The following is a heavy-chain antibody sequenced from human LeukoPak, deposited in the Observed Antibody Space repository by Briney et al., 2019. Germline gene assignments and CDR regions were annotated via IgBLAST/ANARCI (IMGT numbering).Heavy chain of an antibody. V-gene: IGHV4-31*03. CDR1: GGSISSGGYY. J-gene: IGHJ4*02. CDR2: IYYSGST. Sequence: SETLSLTCTVSGGSISSGGYYWSWIRQHPGKGLEWIGYIYYSGSTYYNPSLKSRVTISIDTSKNQFSLKLSSVTAADTAVYYCARGPTRDYFDYWGQGTLVTVSS. CDR3: ARGPTRDYFDY.